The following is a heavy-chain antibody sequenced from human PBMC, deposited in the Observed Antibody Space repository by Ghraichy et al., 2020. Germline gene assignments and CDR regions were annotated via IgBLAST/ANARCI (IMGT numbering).Heavy chain of an antibody. CDR3: AKEGGRLGEGPFDV. D-gene: IGHD3-10*01. CDR2: LGADGRST. V-gene: IGHV3-23*01. Sequence: GESLNISCAVSEFTFDGYPMTWVRQAPGKGLEWVSTLGADGRSTFYADSVKGRFTISRDKSKRTMYLQMNSLRADDTAVYYCAKEGGRLGEGPFDVWGQGTKVTVSS. J-gene: IGHJ3*01. CDR1: EFTFDGYP.